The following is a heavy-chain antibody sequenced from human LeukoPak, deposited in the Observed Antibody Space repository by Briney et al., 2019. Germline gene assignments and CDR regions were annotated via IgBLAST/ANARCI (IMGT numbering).Heavy chain of an antibody. CDR3: TRGVGSGSRLRAGDY. Sequence: GGSLRLSCAVSRFTFTAAWMSWVRQAPGKGLEWVSVIYRGGDSYYAESVKGRFTISRDNSKNTLYLQMNNLRAEDTAVYYCTRGVGSGSRLRAGDYWGQGTLVTVSS. CDR2: IYRGGDS. CDR1: RFTFTAAW. D-gene: IGHD1-26*01. V-gene: IGHV3-53*01. J-gene: IGHJ4*02.